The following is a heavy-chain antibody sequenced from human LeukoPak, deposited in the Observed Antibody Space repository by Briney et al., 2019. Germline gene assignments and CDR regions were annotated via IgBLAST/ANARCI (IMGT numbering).Heavy chain of an antibody. CDR2: IRSKGNNYAT. V-gene: IGHV3-73*01. CDR3: TRYSSGYYHFDY. J-gene: IGHJ4*02. Sequence: GGSLRLSCAASGFTFSGSTIYWVRQASGKGLEWVGRIRSKGNNYATAYAASVNGRFTVSRDDSQNTAFLQMNSLKTEDTAVYYCTRYSSGYYHFDYWGQGTLVTVSS. CDR1: GFTFSGST. D-gene: IGHD3-22*01.